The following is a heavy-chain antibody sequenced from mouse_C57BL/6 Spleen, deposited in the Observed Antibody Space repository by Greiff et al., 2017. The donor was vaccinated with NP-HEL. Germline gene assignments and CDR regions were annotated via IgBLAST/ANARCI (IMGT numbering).Heavy chain of an antibody. CDR1: GYTFTSYW. D-gene: IGHD1-1*01. J-gene: IGHJ2*01. V-gene: IGHV1-59*01. CDR2: IDPSDSYT. Sequence: QVQLQQSGAELVRPGTSVKLSCKASGYTFTSYWMHWVKQRPGQGLEWIGVIDPSDSYTNYNQKFKGKATLTVDTSSSTAYMQLSSLTSEDSAVYYCAISNYYGPSDYWGQGTTLTVSA. CDR3: AISNYYGPSDY.